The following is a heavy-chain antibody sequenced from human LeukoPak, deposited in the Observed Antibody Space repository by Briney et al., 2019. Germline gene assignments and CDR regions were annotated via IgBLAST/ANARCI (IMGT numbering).Heavy chain of an antibody. Sequence: PSETLSLTCAVSGYSISSGYYWGWIRQPPGKGLGWIGSIYHSGSTYYNPSLKSRVTISVDTSKNQFSLKLSSVTAADTAVYYCARAGDPAMIVVVITADAFDIWGQGTMVTVSS. CDR2: IYHSGST. CDR1: GYSISSGYY. J-gene: IGHJ3*02. D-gene: IGHD3-22*01. V-gene: IGHV4-38-2*01. CDR3: ARAGDPAMIVVVITADAFDI.